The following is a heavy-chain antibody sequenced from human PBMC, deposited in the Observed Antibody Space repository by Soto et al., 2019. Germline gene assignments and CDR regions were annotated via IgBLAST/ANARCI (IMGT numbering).Heavy chain of an antibody. J-gene: IGHJ4*02. Sequence: ASVKVSCKASGYTFTGYYMHWVRQAPGQGLEWMGWINPNSGGTNYAQKFQGRVTMTRDTSISTAYMELSRLRSDDTAVYYCARVGWIAGYCSGGSCYLDYWGQGTLVTVSS. CDR3: ARVGWIAGYCSGGSCYLDY. CDR2: INPNSGGT. D-gene: IGHD2-15*01. CDR1: GYTFTGYY. V-gene: IGHV1-2*02.